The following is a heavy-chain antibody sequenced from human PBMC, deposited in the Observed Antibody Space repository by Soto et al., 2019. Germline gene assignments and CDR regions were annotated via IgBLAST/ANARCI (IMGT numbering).Heavy chain of an antibody. Sequence: EVQLVESGGGLVKPGGSLRLSCAASGFTLSSYSMSWVRQAPGKGLEWVSSISSSSRNIYYANSVKGRFTISSDNAKNTLYLQMNSLGADDTAVYYSARPQSPSGWYHGGYWVQGTLVTVSS. CDR1: GFTLSSYS. CDR2: ISSSSRNI. CDR3: ARPQSPSGWYHGGY. V-gene: IGHV3-21*01. D-gene: IGHD6-19*01. J-gene: IGHJ4*02.